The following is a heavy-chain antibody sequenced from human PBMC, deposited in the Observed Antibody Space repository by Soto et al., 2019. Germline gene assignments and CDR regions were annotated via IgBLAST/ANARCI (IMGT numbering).Heavy chain of an antibody. CDR1: GFTFSNYA. Sequence: QVQLVESGGGVVQPGRSLRLSCAASGFTFSNYAMHWVRQAPGKGLEWVAVISFDGSNKYYADYVQGRFTLSRDNSRNTLFLQMNSLRAEDTAVYYCARDREVTAIHWFDPWGQGPLVTVSS. J-gene: IGHJ5*02. CDR3: ARDREVTAIHWFDP. CDR2: ISFDGSNK. V-gene: IGHV3-30-3*01. D-gene: IGHD2-21*02.